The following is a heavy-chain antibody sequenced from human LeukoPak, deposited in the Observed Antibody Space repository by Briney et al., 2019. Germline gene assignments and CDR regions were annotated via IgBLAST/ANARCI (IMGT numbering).Heavy chain of an antibody. CDR2: ISWDGGST. V-gene: IGHV3-43D*03. CDR1: GFTFDDYA. D-gene: IGHD6-13*01. CDR3: AKPYSSSWYDSEYFQH. J-gene: IGHJ1*01. Sequence: PGGSLRLSCAASGFTFDDYAVHWVRQAPGKGLEWVSLISWDGGSTYYADSVKGRFTISRDNSKNSLYLQMNSLRAEDTALYYCAKPYSSSWYDSEYFQHWGQGTLVTVSS.